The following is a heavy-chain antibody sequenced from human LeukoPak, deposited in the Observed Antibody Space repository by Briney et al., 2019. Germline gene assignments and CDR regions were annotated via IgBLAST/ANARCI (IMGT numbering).Heavy chain of an antibody. V-gene: IGHV3-30*04. J-gene: IGHJ4*02. CDR3: ARDNYGFDY. D-gene: IGHD3-10*01. CDR1: GFNLRNYA. CDR2: ISYDGSNK. Sequence: PGGSMRLSCAASGFNLRNYAMHWVSQVPGKGLEWVAFISYDGSNKYYADSVKGRFTISRDNSKNTLYLQMNSLRAEDTAVYYCARDNYGFDYWGQGTLVTVSS.